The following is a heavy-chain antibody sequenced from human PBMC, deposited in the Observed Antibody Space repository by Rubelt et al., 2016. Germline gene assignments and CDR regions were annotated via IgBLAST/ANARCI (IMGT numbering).Heavy chain of an antibody. CDR2: INHSGST. J-gene: IGHJ6*02. V-gene: IGHV4-34*01. D-gene: IGHD2-15*01. Sequence: QVQLQQWGAGLLKPSETLSLTCAVYGGSFSGYYWSWIRQPPGKGLEWIGEINHSGSTNYNPSCKSEVTISGDRSKNRLFLMRRLVTAADTAVYYCASRFSGGSSALYYGMDVWGQGTTVTVSS. CDR1: GGSFSGYY. CDR3: ASRFSGGSSALYYGMDV.